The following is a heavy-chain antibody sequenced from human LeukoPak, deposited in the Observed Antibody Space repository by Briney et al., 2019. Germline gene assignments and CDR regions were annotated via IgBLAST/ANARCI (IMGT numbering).Heavy chain of an antibody. D-gene: IGHD3-10*01. Sequence: GGSLRLSCAASGFTFSDYAMSWVRQAPGMGLEWVSAISGSGGSTYYADSVKGRFTISRDNSKNTLYLQMNSLRAEDTAVYSCAKNYYASGSHLERFDPWGQGTLVTVSS. J-gene: IGHJ5*02. V-gene: IGHV3-23*01. CDR3: AKNYYASGSHLERFDP. CDR2: ISGSGGST. CDR1: GFTFSDYA.